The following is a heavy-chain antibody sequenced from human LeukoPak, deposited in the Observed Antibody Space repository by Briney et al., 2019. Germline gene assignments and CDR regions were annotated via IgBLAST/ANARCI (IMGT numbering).Heavy chain of an antibody. V-gene: IGHV4-39*01. D-gene: IGHD6-13*01. CDR3: ARHVRKRGIAAAGTPGWFDP. CDR1: AGSVSSSSYS. CDR2: IYYSGST. J-gene: IGHJ5*02. Sequence: SETLSLTCTVSAGSVSSSSYSWGWIRQPPGKGLEWIGSIYYSGSTYYNPSLKSRVTISVDTPKNQFSLKLSSVTAADTAVYYCARHVRKRGIAAAGTPGWFDPWGQGTLVTVSS.